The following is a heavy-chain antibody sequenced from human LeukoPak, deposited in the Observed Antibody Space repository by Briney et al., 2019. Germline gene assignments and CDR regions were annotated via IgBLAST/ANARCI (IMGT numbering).Heavy chain of an antibody. V-gene: IGHV4-59*01. D-gene: IGHD6-19*01. CDR2: IYYSGST. J-gene: IGHJ4*02. CDR1: GGTISSYY. Sequence: SETLSLTCTVSGGTISSYYWSWIRQPPGKGLEWIGYIYYSGSTNYNPSLKSRVTISVDTSKNQFSLKLSSVTAADTAVYYCARGVFVVEWMVFDYWGQGTLVTVSS. CDR3: ARGVFVVEWMVFDY.